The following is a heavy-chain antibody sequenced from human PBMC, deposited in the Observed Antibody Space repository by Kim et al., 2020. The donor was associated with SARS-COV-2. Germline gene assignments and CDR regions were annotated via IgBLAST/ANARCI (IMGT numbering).Heavy chain of an antibody. Sequence: SETLSLTCTVSGGSISSGGYYWSWIRQHPGKVLEWIGYIYYSGSTYYNPSLKSRVTISVDTSKNQFSLKLSSVTAADTAVYYCARTGRYSSSWSYYYYGMDVWGQGTTVTVSS. CDR2: IYYSGST. CDR3: ARTGRYSSSWSYYYYGMDV. V-gene: IGHV4-31*03. CDR1: GGSISSGGYY. D-gene: IGHD6-13*01. J-gene: IGHJ6*02.